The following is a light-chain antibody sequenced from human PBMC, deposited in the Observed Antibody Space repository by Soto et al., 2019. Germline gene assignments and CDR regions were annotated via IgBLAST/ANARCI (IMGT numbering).Light chain of an antibody. Sequence: EIVLTQSPGTLSLSPGERATLSCRATQSVSSNLLAWYQQKPGQAPRLLIYAASSRATGIPDRFSGSGSGTDFTLTISRLEPEDFAVYYCLQYGSSPGTFGQGTKVKIK. CDR1: QSVSSNL. V-gene: IGKV3-20*01. CDR2: AAS. CDR3: LQYGSSPGT. J-gene: IGKJ1*01.